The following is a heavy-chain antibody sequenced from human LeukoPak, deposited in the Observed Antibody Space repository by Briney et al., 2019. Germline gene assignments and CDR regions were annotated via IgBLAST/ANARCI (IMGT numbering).Heavy chain of an antibody. J-gene: IGHJ3*02. CDR3: ARDLTEGAFDI. CDR2: IYSGGST. CDR1: GFTFSSYA. Sequence: PGGSLRLSCAASGFTFSSYAMSWVRQAPGKGVEGVSVIYSGGSTYYADSVKGRFTISRDNSKNTLYLQMNSLRAEDTAVYYCARDLTEGAFDIWGQVTMVTVSS. V-gene: IGHV3-66*02. D-gene: IGHD4/OR15-4a*01.